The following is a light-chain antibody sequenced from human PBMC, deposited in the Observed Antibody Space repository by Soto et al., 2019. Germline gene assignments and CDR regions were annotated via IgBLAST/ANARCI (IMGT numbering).Light chain of an antibody. CDR2: AAS. Sequence: DIQLTQSPSFLSASVGDRVTITCRASQGISSYLAWYQQKPGKAPKLLIYAASTLQSGVPSRFSGSESGTEFTLTNSSLQPEDFATYYCQQLNTYPFTFGGGTTVEIK. V-gene: IGKV1-9*01. J-gene: IGKJ4*01. CDR3: QQLNTYPFT. CDR1: QGISSY.